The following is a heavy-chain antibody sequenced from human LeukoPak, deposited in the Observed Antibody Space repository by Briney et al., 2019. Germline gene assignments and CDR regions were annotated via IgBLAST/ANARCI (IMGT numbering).Heavy chain of an antibody. J-gene: IGHJ6*03. D-gene: IGHD4-11*01. CDR1: GYSFTGYY. V-gene: IGHV1-2*06. Sequence: ASVKVSCKASGYSFTGYYMHWVRQAPGQGLEWMGRINPDSGGTNYAQKFQGRVTMTRDTSITTAYMELSRLTSDDTAVYYCASGYSDYADYYNYYMDVWGKGTTVTVSS. CDR3: ASGYSDYADYYNYYMDV. CDR2: INPDSGGT.